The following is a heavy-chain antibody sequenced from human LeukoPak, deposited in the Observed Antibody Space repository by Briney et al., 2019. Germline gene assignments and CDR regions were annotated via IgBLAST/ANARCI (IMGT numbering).Heavy chain of an antibody. CDR3: ARSIIHWFDP. CDR2: ISSSGTTV. Sequence: GGSLRLSCAASAFIVSYNYMNWVRQAPGRGLEWVSYISSSGTTVYYADSVKGRFTISRDNAKNSLYLQMNSLRAEDTAVYYCARSIIHWFDPWGQGTLVTVSS. CDR1: AFIVSYNY. J-gene: IGHJ5*02. V-gene: IGHV3-11*04.